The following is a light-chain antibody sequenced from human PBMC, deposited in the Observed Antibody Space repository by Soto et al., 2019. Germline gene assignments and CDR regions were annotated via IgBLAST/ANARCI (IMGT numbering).Light chain of an antibody. J-gene: IGKJ1*01. CDR3: LHHGSSLWT. V-gene: IGKV3-15*01. CDR1: QSVSSN. Sequence: EIVMTQSPATLSVSPGERATLSCRASQSVSSNSACYQQKPGQPPRLIIYGASTRATVIPARFSGSGSGTDFTLTSDRLEPEDFAVYYCLHHGSSLWTFGQGTQVDIK. CDR2: GAS.